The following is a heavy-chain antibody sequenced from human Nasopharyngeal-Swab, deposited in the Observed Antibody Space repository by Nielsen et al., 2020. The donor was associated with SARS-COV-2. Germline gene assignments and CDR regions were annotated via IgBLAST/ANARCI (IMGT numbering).Heavy chain of an antibody. CDR3: ARGTGALYYGSGSYYLVY. Sequence: ASVQISCKASGYTFTSYDINWLRQATGQGLEWMGWMNPNSGNTGYAQKFQGRVTMTRNTSISTAYMELSSLRSEDTAVYYCARGTGALYYGSGSYYLVYWGQGTLVTVSS. J-gene: IGHJ4*02. CDR1: GYTFTSYD. CDR2: MNPNSGNT. V-gene: IGHV1-8*01. D-gene: IGHD3-10*01.